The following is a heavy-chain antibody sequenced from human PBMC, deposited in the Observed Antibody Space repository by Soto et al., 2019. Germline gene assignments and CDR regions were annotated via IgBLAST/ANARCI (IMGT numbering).Heavy chain of an antibody. V-gene: IGHV4-61*01. CDR1: GGSVSIGSYY. CDR3: ARDGDYYDSSGYHDAFDI. J-gene: IGHJ3*02. Sequence: SETLSLTCTVSGGSVSIGSYYWSCIRQPPGKGLEWIGYIYYSGSTNYNPSLKSRVTISVDTSKNQFSLKLSSVTAADTAVYYCARDGDYYDSSGYHDAFDIWGQGTMVTVSS. CDR2: IYYSGST. D-gene: IGHD3-22*01.